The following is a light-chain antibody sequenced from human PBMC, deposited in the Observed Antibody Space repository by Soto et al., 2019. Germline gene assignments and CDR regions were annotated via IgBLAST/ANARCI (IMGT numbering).Light chain of an antibody. CDR3: SSYTSVSTLV. J-gene: IGLJ2*01. Sequence: QSALTQPASVSGSPGQSITISCTGTSSDFGGYNYVSWYQQLPGNAPKLIIYDVNNRPSGVSNRFSGSKSGNTASLTISGLQAEDEADYYCSSYTSVSTLVFGGGTKLTVL. CDR1: SSDFGGYNY. V-gene: IGLV2-14*01. CDR2: DVN.